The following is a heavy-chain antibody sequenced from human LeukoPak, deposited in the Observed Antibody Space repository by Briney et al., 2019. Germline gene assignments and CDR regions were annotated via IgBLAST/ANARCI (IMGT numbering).Heavy chain of an antibody. CDR2: IYYSGST. V-gene: IGHV4-39*01. CDR3: ARHIVVVPSIGWFDP. Sequence: SETLSLTCTVSGGSSSSSSYYWGWIRQPLGKGLEWIGSIYYSGSTYYNPSLKSRVTISVDTSNNQFSLRLSSVTAADTALYYCARHIVVVPSIGWFDPWGQGTLVTVSS. J-gene: IGHJ5*02. CDR1: GGSSSSSSYY. D-gene: IGHD2-2*01.